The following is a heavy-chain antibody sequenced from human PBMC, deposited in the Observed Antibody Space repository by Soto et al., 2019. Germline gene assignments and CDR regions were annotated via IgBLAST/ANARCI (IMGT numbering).Heavy chain of an antibody. CDR2: INPNSGGT. CDR1: GYTFTGYY. CDR3: ARERLRFLEWLLYFHGMDV. V-gene: IGHV1-2*02. J-gene: IGHJ6*02. D-gene: IGHD3-3*01. Sequence: ASVKVSCKASGYTFTGYYIHWVRQAPGQGLEWMGWINPNSGGTNYAQKFQGRVTMTRDTSISTAYMELSRLRSDDTAVYYCARERLRFLEWLLYFHGMDVWGQGTTVTVSS.